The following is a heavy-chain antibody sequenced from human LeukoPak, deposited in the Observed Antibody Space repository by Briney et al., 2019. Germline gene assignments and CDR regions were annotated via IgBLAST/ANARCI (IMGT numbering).Heavy chain of an antibody. CDR1: GGSFSGYY. CDR3: ARHEESSGYPASFDY. J-gene: IGHJ4*02. CDR2: INHSGST. Sequence: SETLSLTCAVYGGSFSGYYWSWIRQPPGKGLEWIGEINHSGSTNYNPSLKSRVTISVDTSKNQFSLKLSSVTAADTAVYYCARHEESSGYPASFDYWGQGTLVTVSS. V-gene: IGHV4-34*01. D-gene: IGHD3-22*01.